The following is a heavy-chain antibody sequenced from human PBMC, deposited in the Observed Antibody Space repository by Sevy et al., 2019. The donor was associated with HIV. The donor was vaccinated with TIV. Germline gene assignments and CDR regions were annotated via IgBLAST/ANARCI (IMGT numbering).Heavy chain of an antibody. J-gene: IGHJ6*03. CDR3: ARGYYDVWSGYYTSYYYYYMDV. V-gene: IGHV1-18*01. CDR1: GYTFTSYG. CDR2: ISAYNGNT. Sequence: ASVKVSCKASGYTFTSYGISWVRQAPGQGLEWMGWISAYNGNTNYAQKLQGRVTMTTDTSTRTAYMELRSLRSDDTAVYYCARGYYDVWSGYYTSYYYYYMDVWGKGTTVTVSS. D-gene: IGHD3-3*01.